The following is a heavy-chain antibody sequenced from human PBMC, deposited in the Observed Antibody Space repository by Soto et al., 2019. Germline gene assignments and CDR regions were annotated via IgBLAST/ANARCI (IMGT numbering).Heavy chain of an antibody. CDR1: GFTFSTYW. Sequence: EVQLVESGGGLVQPGGSLRLPCAASGFTFSTYWMTWVRQPPGKGLEWVASINQDGSERYYVDSVRGRLTISRDNAKNSLYLQMNSLGAEDTAVYYCVCGGNCFVYWGQGTLVTVSP. J-gene: IGHJ4*02. D-gene: IGHD3-16*01. CDR2: INQDGSER. CDR3: VCGGNCFVY. V-gene: IGHV3-7*01.